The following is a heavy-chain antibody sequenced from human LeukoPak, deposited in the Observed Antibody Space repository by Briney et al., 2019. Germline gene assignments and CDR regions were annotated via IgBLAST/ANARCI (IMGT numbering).Heavy chain of an antibody. CDR1: GFTFSTYS. D-gene: IGHD2/OR15-2a*01. J-gene: IGHJ4*02. V-gene: IGHV3-23*01. CDR2: IRYNGADT. CDR3: AILSWDGHGSFF. Sequence: GGSLRLSCAASGFTFSTYSLSWVRQAPGKGLEWVSAIRYNGADTYYADSVGGRFTISRDNSRDTLSLQMKSLRADDTAVYFCAILSWDGHGSFFWGQGTLVTVSS.